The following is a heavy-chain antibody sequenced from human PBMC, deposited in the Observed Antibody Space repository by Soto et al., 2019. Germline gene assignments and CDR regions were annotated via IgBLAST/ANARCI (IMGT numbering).Heavy chain of an antibody. V-gene: IGHV5-10-1*01. CDR2: IDPSDSYT. D-gene: IGHD5-18*01. CDR3: ARQAPRGYTYAKYYFEY. CDR1: GYKFTSNW. J-gene: IGHJ4*02. Sequence: GESLKISCQASGYKFTSNWLSWVRQVPGKGLEWVGRIDPSDSYTKYSPSFQGRVTITTDKSISTVYLQWDSLQASDTAMYYSARQAPRGYTYAKYYFEYWGQGTLVTVSS.